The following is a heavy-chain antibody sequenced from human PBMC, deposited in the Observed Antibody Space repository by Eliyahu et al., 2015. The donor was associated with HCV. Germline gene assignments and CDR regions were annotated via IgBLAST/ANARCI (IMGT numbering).Heavy chain of an antibody. CDR1: GGSFSGYY. CDR3: ARTKYYYDSSGYPIDAFDI. V-gene: IGHV4-34*01. D-gene: IGHD3-22*01. CDR2: INHGGST. Sequence: QVQLQQWGAGLLKPSETLSLTCAVYGGSFSGYYWKGLEWIGEINHGGSTNYNPSLKSRVTISVDTSKNQFSLKLSSVTAADTAVYCCARTKYYYDSSGYPIDAFDIWGQGTMVTVSS. J-gene: IGHJ3*02.